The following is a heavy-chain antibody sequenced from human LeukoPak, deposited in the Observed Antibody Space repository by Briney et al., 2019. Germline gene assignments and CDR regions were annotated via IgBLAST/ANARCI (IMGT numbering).Heavy chain of an antibody. D-gene: IGHD1-14*01. CDR2: IYYSGIT. J-gene: IGHJ4*02. CDR1: GGSISSSSYY. CDR3: ARAGIHLITVDY. Sequence: PSETLSLTCTVSGGSISSSSYYWGWIRQPPGKGLELIGSIYYSGITYYNPSLKSRVTISVDTSKNQFSLKLSSVTAADTAVYYCARAGIHLITVDYWGQGTLVTVSS. V-gene: IGHV4-39*07.